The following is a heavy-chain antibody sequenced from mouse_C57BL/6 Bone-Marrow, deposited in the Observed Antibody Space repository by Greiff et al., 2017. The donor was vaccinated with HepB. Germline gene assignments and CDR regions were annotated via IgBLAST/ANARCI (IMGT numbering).Heavy chain of an antibody. CDR1: GFSLTSYG. D-gene: IGHD1-1*01. J-gene: IGHJ1*03. CDR3: ARQYYGSNYYWYFDV. CDR2: IWSDGST. Sequence: VMLVESGPGLVAPSQSLSITCTVSGFSLTSYGVHWVRQPPGKGLEWLVVIWSDGSTTYNSALKSRLSISKDNSKSQVFLKMNSLQTDDTAMYYCARQYYGSNYYWYFDVWGTGTTVTVSS. V-gene: IGHV2-6-1*01.